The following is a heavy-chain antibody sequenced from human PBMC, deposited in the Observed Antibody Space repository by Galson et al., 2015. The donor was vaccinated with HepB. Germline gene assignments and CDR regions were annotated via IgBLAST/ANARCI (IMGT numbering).Heavy chain of an antibody. CDR2: IDPSDSYT. Sequence: QSGAEVKKPGESLRISCKGSGYSFTSYWISWVRQMPGKGLEWMGRIDPSDSYTNYSPSFQGHVTISADKSISTAYLQWSSLKASDTAMYYCWSNTVTTFGGTDALDIWGQGTMVTVSS. D-gene: IGHD3-16*01. J-gene: IGHJ3*02. CDR3: WSNTVTTFGGTDALDI. CDR1: GYSFTSYW. V-gene: IGHV5-10-1*01.